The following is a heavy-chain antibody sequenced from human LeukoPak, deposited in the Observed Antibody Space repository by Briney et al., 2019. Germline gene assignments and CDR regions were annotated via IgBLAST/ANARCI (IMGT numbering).Heavy chain of an antibody. J-gene: IGHJ4*02. CDR1: GYTFTSYG. D-gene: IGHD6-19*01. CDR2: ISGYNDNT. CDR3: ARPRVAGSLDY. V-gene: IGHV1-18*01. Sequence: ASVKVSCKTSGYTFTSYGTSWVRQAPGQGLEWMGWISGYNDNTNYAQRFQGRVTMTTDTSTSTAYMELRSLRSDDTAVYYCARPRVAGSLDYWGQGTLVTVSS.